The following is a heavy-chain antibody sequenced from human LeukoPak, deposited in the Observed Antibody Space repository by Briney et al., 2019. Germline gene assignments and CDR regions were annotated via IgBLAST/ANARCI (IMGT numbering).Heavy chain of an antibody. CDR2: ISSSSSYI. Sequence: GGSLRLSCAASGFTFSSYSMNWVRQAPGKGLEWVSSISSSSSYIYYADSVKGRFTISRDNAKNSLYLQMNSLRAEDTAVYYCARDKWAARPGEQLPIHYWGQGTLVTVSS. CDR1: GFTFSSYS. CDR3: ARDKWAARPGEQLPIHY. D-gene: IGHD6-6*01. J-gene: IGHJ4*02. V-gene: IGHV3-21*01.